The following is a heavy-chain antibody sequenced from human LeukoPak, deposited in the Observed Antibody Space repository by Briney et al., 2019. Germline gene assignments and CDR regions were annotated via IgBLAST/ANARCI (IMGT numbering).Heavy chain of an antibody. V-gene: IGHV3-23*01. J-gene: IGHJ4*02. Sequence: GGSLRLSCAASGFIFSSYAMSWVRQAPGKALEWVSGIGAGGGNTYYADSVKGRFTISRDDSKNTVYLRMNSLRADDTAVYYCAIIRGRYYFDHWGQGTLVTVSP. CDR1: GFIFSSYA. CDR3: AIIRGRYYFDH. CDR2: IGAGGGNT. D-gene: IGHD3-16*01.